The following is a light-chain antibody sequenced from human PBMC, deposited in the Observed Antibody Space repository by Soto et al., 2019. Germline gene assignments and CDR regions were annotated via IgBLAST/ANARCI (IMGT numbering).Light chain of an antibody. CDR1: QSISSY. CDR3: QHTYTLPPP. Sequence: TQSPSSLSASVGDRVTINCRASQSISSYLTWYQQRPGKVPKLLIYVAATLQRGVPSRFSGNGSGTDFTLTISSLQPEDFTTYFCQHTYTLPPPFGPRTKVAVK. V-gene: IGKV1-39*01. J-gene: IGKJ3*01. CDR2: VAA.